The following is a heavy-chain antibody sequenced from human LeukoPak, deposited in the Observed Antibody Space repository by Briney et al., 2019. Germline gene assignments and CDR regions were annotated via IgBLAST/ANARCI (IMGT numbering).Heavy chain of an antibody. CDR3: AKDPTPDCSSTSCYRDDAFDI. CDR2: IYHSGST. D-gene: IGHD2-2*02. J-gene: IGHJ3*02. V-gene: IGHV4-4*02. Sequence: PSGTLSLTCAVSGGSISSSNWWSWVRQPPGKGLEWIGEIYHSGSTNYNPSLKSRVTISVDKSKNQFSLKLSSVTAADTAVYYCAKDPTPDCSSTSCYRDDAFDIWGQGTMVTVSS. CDR1: GGSISSSNW.